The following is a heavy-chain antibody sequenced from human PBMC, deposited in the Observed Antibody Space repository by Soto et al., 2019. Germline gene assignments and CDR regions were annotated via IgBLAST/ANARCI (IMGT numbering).Heavy chain of an antibody. CDR1: GYTFTSYG. V-gene: IGHV1-18*01. Sequence: QVQLVQSGAEVKKPGASVKVSCKASGYTFTSYGISWVRQAPGQGLEWMGWISAYNGNTNYAQKLQGRVTMTTDTSTSTAYMEPRSLRSDDTAVYYCARARGITYYYDKGAFDIWGQGTMVTVSS. CDR3: ARARGITYYYDKGAFDI. D-gene: IGHD3-22*01. J-gene: IGHJ3*02. CDR2: ISAYNGNT.